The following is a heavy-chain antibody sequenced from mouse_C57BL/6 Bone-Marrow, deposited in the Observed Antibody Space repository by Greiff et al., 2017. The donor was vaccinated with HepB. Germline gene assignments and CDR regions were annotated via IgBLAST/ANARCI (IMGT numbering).Heavy chain of an antibody. J-gene: IGHJ1*03. Sequence: QVQLQQSGAELARPGASVKLSCKASGYTFTSYGISWVKQRPGQGLEWIGEIYPRSGNTYYNEKFKGKATLTADKASSTAYMELRSLTSEDSAVYFCARDWYYGSSYGESDWYCDVGGTGTTVTVSA. CDR1: GYTFTSYG. CDR3: ARDWYYGSSYGESDWYCDV. CDR2: IYPRSGNT. V-gene: IGHV1-81*01. D-gene: IGHD1-1*01.